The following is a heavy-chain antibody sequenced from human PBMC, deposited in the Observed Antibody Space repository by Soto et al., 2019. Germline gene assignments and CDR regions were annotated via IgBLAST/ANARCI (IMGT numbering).Heavy chain of an antibody. D-gene: IGHD2-15*01. J-gene: IGHJ5*02. CDR2: ISSSSSTI. CDR3: ARDACSGGSCYSGWFDL. Sequence: GGSLRLSCAASGFTFSSYSMNWVRQAPGKGLEWVSYISSSSSTIYYADSVKGRFTISRDNAKNSLYLQMNSLRAEDTAVYYCARDACSGGSCYSGWFDLWGQGTLVTVSS. V-gene: IGHV3-48*01. CDR1: GFTFSSYS.